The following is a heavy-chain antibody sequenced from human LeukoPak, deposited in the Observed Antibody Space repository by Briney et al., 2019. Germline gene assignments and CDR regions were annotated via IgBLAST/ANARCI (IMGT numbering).Heavy chain of an antibody. D-gene: IGHD3-9*01. V-gene: IGHV3-33*01. Sequence: GGSLRLSCAASGFTFSSYGMHWVRQAPGKGLEWVAVIWYDGSNKYYADSVKGRFTISRDNSKNTLYLQMNSLRAEDTAVYYCARDGVLRYFARPYGMDVWGQGTTVTVSS. CDR3: ARDGVLRYFARPYGMDV. J-gene: IGHJ6*02. CDR2: IWYDGSNK. CDR1: GFTFSSYG.